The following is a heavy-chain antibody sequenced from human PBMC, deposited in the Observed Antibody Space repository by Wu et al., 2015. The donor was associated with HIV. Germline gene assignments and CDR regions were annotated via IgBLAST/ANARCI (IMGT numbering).Heavy chain of an antibody. CDR3: ARGREYKEYDMGNWLDP. Sequence: QVQLVQSGAEVKKPGASLKVSCKASGYNFRGYYIHWVRQAPGQGLEWMGRINPNDGGTHYAQKFQGRVTMTRDTSITTAYMELSRLTSDDTAVYYCARGREYKEYDMGNWLDPWGQGTLVTVSS. J-gene: IGHJ5*02. CDR1: GYNFRGYY. D-gene: IGHD5-12*01. CDR2: INPNDGGT. V-gene: IGHV1-2*06.